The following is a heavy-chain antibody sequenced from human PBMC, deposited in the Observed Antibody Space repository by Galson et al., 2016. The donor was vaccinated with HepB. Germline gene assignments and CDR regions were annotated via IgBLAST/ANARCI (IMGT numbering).Heavy chain of an antibody. CDR2: IDYDDDK. Sequence: PALVKPTQTLTLTCTLSGFSLSTRKMCVIWVRQPPGKALEWLAMIDYDDDKFYNTSLRARLTISRNTSKNQVVLTMTHMDPIDTATYYCARMLCDSGSGGGWFDPWGQGTLVTVSS. J-gene: IGHJ5*02. CDR3: ARMLCDSGSGGGWFDP. V-gene: IGHV2-70*18. CDR1: GFSLSTRKMC. D-gene: IGHD2-15*01.